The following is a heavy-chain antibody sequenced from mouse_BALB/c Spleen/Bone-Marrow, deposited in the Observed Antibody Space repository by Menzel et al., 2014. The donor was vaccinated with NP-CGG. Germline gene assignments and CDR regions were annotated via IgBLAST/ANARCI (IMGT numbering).Heavy chain of an antibody. CDR1: EFTFSSYA. CDR3: ARGGGYDYGHYYAMDY. Sequence: EVKLMESGGGLVKPGGSLKLSCAASEFTFSSYAMSWVRQTPEKRLEWVASISSGGSTYYLDSVKGRFTISRDNARNILYLQMSSLRSEDTAMYYCARGGGYDYGHYYAMDYWGQGTSVTVSS. V-gene: IGHV5-6-5*01. D-gene: IGHD2-4*01. CDR2: ISSGGST. J-gene: IGHJ4*01.